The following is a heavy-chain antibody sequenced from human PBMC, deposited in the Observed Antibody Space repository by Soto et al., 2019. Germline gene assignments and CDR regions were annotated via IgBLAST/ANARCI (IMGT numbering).Heavy chain of an antibody. CDR3: ARDWNPVRFGESPFDY. Sequence: QVQLVQSGAEVKKPGASVKVSCKASGYTFTSYGISWVRQAPGQGLEWMGWISAYNGNTNYAQKLQGRVTMTTDTSTSTAYRELRSLRSDDTAVYYCARDWNPVRFGESPFDYWGQGTLVTVSS. V-gene: IGHV1-18*01. CDR2: ISAYNGNT. J-gene: IGHJ4*02. CDR1: GYTFTSYG. D-gene: IGHD3-10*01.